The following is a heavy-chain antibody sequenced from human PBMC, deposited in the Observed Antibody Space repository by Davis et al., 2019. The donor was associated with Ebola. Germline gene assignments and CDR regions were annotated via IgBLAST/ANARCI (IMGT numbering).Heavy chain of an antibody. CDR2: IYYSGST. Sequence: PSETLSLTCTVSGGSISSGGYYWSWIRQHPGKGLEWIGYIYYSGSTYYNPSLKSRVTISVDTSKNQFSLKLSSVTAADTAVYYCARGVYYYYGMDVWGQGTTVTVSS. CDR3: ARGVYYYYGMDV. J-gene: IGHJ6*02. CDR1: GGSISSGGYY. V-gene: IGHV4-31*03.